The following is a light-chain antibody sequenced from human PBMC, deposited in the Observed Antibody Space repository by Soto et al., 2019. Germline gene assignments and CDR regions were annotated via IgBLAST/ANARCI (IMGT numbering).Light chain of an antibody. CDR3: EQYNDYSWT. Sequence: DIQMTQSPSTLSASVGDRVAISCRASQSISIWLAWYQQKPGKAPKLLIYKASSLESGVPSRFSGSGSGTESTITVSSLKPDDFATYYCEQYNDYSWTFGQGTKVYSK. CDR2: KAS. V-gene: IGKV1-5*03. CDR1: QSISIW. J-gene: IGKJ1*01.